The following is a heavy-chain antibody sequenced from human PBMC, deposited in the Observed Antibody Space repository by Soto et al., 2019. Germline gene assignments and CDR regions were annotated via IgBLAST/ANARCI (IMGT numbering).Heavy chain of an antibody. CDR2: ISGSGGST. D-gene: IGHD3-22*01. V-gene: IGHV3-23*01. CDR3: AKVLVITLDAFDI. Sequence: EVQLLESGGGLVQPGGSLRLSCAASGFTFSSYAMSWVRQAPGKGLEWVSAISGSGGSTYYADSVTGQFTISRDNSKNTLYLQMNSLRAEDTAVYYCAKVLVITLDAFDIWGQGTMVTFSS. J-gene: IGHJ3*02. CDR1: GFTFSSYA.